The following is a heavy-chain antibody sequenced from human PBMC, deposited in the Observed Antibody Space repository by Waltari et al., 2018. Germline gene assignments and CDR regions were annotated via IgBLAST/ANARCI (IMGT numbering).Heavy chain of an antibody. CDR2: ISGSGGST. D-gene: IGHD3-22*01. CDR1: GFTFSSDA. CDR3: AKARTPITMIVVVIKSEGDY. J-gene: IGHJ4*02. V-gene: IGHV3-23*01. Sequence: EVQLLESGGGLVQPGGSLRLSCAASGFTFSSDAMSWVRKDPGKGREWVSAISGSGGSTYYADSVKGRFTISRDNSKNTLYLQMNSLRAEDTAVYYCAKARTPITMIVVVIKSEGDYWGQGTLVTVSS.